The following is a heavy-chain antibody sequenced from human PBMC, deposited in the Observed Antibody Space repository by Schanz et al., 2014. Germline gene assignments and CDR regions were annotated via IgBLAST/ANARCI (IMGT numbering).Heavy chain of an antibody. CDR2: ISSSSSYI. Sequence: EVQLVESGGGLVKPGGSLRLSCAASGFTFSSYGMNWVRQAPGKGLEWVSYISSSSSYIYYADSMKGRFTISRDNAKNSLYPHTTSQSAADKAVYYCARDYAGFDCWGQGTLVTVSS. CDR3: ARDYAGFDC. V-gene: IGHV3-21*01. D-gene: IGHD3-16*01. J-gene: IGHJ4*02. CDR1: GFTFSSYG.